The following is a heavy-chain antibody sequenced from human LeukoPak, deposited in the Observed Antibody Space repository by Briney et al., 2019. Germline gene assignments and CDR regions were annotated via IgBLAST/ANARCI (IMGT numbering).Heavy chain of an antibody. J-gene: IGHJ3*02. V-gene: IGHV1-18*01. CDR1: GYTFTSYG. D-gene: IGHD3-16*01. CDR3: ARERIMITFGGDLDAFDI. CDR2: ISAYNGNT. Sequence: ASVKVSCKASGYTFTSYGISWVRQAPGQGLEWMGWISAYNGNTNYAQKHQGRVTMTTDTSTSTAYMELRSLRSDDTAVYYCARERIMITFGGDLDAFDIWGQGTMVTVSS.